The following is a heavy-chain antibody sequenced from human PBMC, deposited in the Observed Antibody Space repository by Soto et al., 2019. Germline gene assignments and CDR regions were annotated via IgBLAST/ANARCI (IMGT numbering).Heavy chain of an antibody. V-gene: IGHV1-18*01. J-gene: IGHJ6*02. Sequence: QVQLVQSGAEVKKPGASVKVSCKASGYTFTRSGISWVRLATGQGLEWMGWINGYNGNTNYAQKFQGRITMTTDTPTSTAYMELRSLRADDTAVYYCERMGDVPYYYYGMDVWGQGTTVIVSS. D-gene: IGHD3-16*01. CDR2: INGYNGNT. CDR3: ERMGDVPYYYYGMDV. CDR1: GYTFTRSG.